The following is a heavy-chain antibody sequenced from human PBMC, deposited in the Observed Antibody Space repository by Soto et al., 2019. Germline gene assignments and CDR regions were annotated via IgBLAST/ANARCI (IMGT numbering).Heavy chain of an antibody. J-gene: IGHJ4*02. V-gene: IGHV3-15*01. CDR3: TTGQVAGTRDY. D-gene: IGHD6-19*01. CDR1: GSTFSNAW. Sequence: GGSLRLSCAASGSTFSNAWMSWVRQPPGKGLEWVGRIKSKTDGGTTDYVAPVKGRFIISRDDSKNMVYLQMNSLKTEDTAMYYCTTGQVAGTRDYWGQGTLVTVSS. CDR2: IKSKTDGGTT.